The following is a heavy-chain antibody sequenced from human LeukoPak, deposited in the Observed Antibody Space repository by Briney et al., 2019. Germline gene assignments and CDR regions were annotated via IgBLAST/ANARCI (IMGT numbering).Heavy chain of an antibody. D-gene: IGHD3-10*01. CDR3: ARDSITMVRGVIILYYGMDV. CDR2: ISYDGSNK. J-gene: IGHJ6*02. Sequence: GGSLRLSCAASGFTFSSYAMHWVRQAPGKGLEWVAVISYDGSNKYYADSVKGRFTISRDNSKNTLYLQMNSLRAEDTAVYYCARDSITMVRGVIILYYGMDVWGQGTTVTVSS. CDR1: GFTFSSYA. V-gene: IGHV3-30-3*01.